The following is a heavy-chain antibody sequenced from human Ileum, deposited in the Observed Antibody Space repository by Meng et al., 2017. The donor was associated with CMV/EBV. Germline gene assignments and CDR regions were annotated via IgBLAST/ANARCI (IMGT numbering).Heavy chain of an antibody. CDR1: GFLLSSHW. CDR2: INSDGTTT. CDR3: TRGAVSGGYGYFGY. D-gene: IGHD3-16*01. V-gene: IGHV3-74*01. J-gene: IGHJ4*02. Sequence: GESPKTPRAAPGFLLSSHWMHWVRQAPGKGLVWISRINSDGTTTTYADSVKGRFTISRDNAKNTLYMLMNSLRADDAAVYFCTRGAVSGGYGYFGYWGQGTLVTVSS.